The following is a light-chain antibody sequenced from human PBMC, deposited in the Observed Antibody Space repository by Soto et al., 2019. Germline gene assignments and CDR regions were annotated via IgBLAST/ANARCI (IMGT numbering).Light chain of an antibody. CDR1: QSVSSN. V-gene: IGKV3D-15*01. CDR2: GVS. J-gene: IGKJ5*01. Sequence: EIVMTQSPATLSVSPGERATLSCRASQSVSSNLAWYQQKPGQAPSLLIYGVSNRATGIPERFSGSGSGTDFTLTISRLEPEDFAVYYCHQRNTFGQGTRLEIK. CDR3: HQRNT.